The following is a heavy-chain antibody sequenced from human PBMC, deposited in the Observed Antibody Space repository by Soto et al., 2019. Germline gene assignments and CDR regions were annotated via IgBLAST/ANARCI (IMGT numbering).Heavy chain of an antibody. J-gene: IGHJ6*02. CDR2: IYSGGST. CDR3: ARDGAPIAARLTTGYYYYGMDV. Sequence: GGSLRLSCAASGFTVSSNYMSWVRQAPGKGLEWVSVIYSGGSTYYADSVKGRFTISRDNSKNTLYLQMNSLRAEDTAVYYCARDGAPIAARLTTGYYYYGMDVWGQGTTVTVSS. CDR1: GFTVSSNY. D-gene: IGHD6-6*01. V-gene: IGHV3-53*01.